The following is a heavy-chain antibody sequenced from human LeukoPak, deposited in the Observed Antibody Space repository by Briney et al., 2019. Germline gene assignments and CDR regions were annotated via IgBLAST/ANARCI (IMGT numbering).Heavy chain of an antibody. D-gene: IGHD3-10*01. J-gene: IGHJ5*02. V-gene: IGHV4-34*01. CDR2: INHSGST. CDR3: ARGNRFGEFTNWFDP. CDR1: GGSFSGYY. Sequence: SETLSLTCAVYGGSFSGYYWSWIRQPPGKGLEWIGEINHSGSTNYNPSLKSRVTISVDTSKNQFSLKLSSVTAADTAVYYCARGNRFGEFTNWFDPWGQGTLVTVSS.